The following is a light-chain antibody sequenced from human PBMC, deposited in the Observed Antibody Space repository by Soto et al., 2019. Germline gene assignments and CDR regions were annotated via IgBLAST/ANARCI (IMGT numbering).Light chain of an antibody. V-gene: IGLV1-40*01. CDR2: GVN. Sequence: SLLTEPRSGYEGRGQWDPFHYNRRNCNNGVRYVVYWYQQLPGTAPKLLVSGVNDRPSGVPDRFSGSTSGTSASLAITGLQAEDEADYYCQSYDSSLSGSVFGTGTKVTVL. CDR1: NCNNGVRYV. CDR3: QSYDSSLSGSV. J-gene: IGLJ1*01.